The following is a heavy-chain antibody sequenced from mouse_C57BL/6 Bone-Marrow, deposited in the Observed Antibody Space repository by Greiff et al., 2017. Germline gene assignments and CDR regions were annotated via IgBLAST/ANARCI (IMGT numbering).Heavy chain of an antibody. Sequence: EVKLVESGGDLVKPGGSLKLSCAASGFTFSSYGMPWVRQTPDKRLEWVATISSGGSYTYYPDRVKGRFTISRDNAQNTLYLQMSSLKSEDKTMYYCARSYCSSYVYCDVWGTGTTVTVSS. CDR3: ARSYCSSYVYCDV. V-gene: IGHV5-6*01. CDR1: GFTFSSYG. CDR2: ISSGGSYT. D-gene: IGHD1-1*01. J-gene: IGHJ1*03.